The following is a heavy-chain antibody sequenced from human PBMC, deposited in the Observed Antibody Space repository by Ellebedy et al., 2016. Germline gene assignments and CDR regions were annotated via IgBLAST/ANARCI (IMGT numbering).Heavy chain of an antibody. CDR2: ISSSSSTI. J-gene: IGHJ6*02. D-gene: IGHD3-22*01. CDR3: ARENYDSSGYYRREKGMDV. V-gene: IGHV3-48*02. CDR1: GFTFSSYS. Sequence: GGSLRLSCAASGFTFSSYSMNWVRPAPGKGLEWVSYISSSSSTIYYADSVKGRFTISRDNAKNSLYLQMNSLRDEDTAVYYCARENYDSSGYYRREKGMDVWGQGTTVTVSS.